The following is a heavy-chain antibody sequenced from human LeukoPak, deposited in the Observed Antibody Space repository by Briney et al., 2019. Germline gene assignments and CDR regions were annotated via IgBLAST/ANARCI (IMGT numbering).Heavy chain of an antibody. V-gene: IGHV3-48*04. CDR1: GFTFSSYS. CDR3: ARDRNGGSARRYFDY. CDR2: ISSSSSTI. J-gene: IGHJ4*02. D-gene: IGHD3-16*01. Sequence: GSLRLSCAASGFTFSSYSMNWVRQAPGKGLEWVSYISSSSSTIYYADSVKGRFTISRDNAKNSLYLQMNSLRAEDTAVYYCARDRNGGSARRYFDYWGQGTLVTVSS.